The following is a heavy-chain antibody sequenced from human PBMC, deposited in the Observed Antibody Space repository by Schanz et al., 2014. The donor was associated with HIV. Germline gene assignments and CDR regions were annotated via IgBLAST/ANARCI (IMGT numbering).Heavy chain of an antibody. V-gene: IGHV3-53*01. CDR1: GFTVSSNY. J-gene: IGHJ6*02. D-gene: IGHD1-26*01. CDR2: ISGSGGRT. CDR3: AREVGGLDV. Sequence: EVQLVESGGGLIQPGGSLRLSCAASGFTVSSNYMSWVRQAPGKGLEWVSSISGSGGRTYHADSVKGRFTISRDNVRNTLYLEMNGLRVGDTAIYYCAREVGGLDVWGHGTTVTVSS.